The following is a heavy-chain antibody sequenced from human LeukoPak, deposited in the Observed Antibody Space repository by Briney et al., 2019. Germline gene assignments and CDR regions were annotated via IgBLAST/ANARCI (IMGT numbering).Heavy chain of an antibody. CDR3: ARASGFDY. Sequence: GGSLRLSCAASGFTFSNYCMHWVRQIPGKGLVWVSRICPDGTVTNYADSVKGRFTISRDNAKNMVFLQMNSLRADDTAVYYCARASGFDYWGQGTLVTVSS. V-gene: IGHV3-74*01. J-gene: IGHJ4*02. D-gene: IGHD1-26*01. CDR2: ICPDGTVT. CDR1: GFTFSNYC.